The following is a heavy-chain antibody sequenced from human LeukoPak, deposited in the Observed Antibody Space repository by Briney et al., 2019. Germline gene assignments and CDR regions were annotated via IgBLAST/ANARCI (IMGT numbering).Heavy chain of an antibody. CDR2: TYYSGST. D-gene: IGHD3-9*01. CDR3: ARVSVLRYFDWSPYFDY. J-gene: IGHJ4*02. CDR1: GGSISSYY. Sequence: KASETPSLTCTVSGGSISSYYWSWIRQPPGKGLEWIGYTYYSGSTNYNPSLKSRVTISVDTSKNQFSLKLSSVTAADTAVCYCARVSVLRYFDWSPYFDYWGQGTLVTVSS. V-gene: IGHV4-59*01.